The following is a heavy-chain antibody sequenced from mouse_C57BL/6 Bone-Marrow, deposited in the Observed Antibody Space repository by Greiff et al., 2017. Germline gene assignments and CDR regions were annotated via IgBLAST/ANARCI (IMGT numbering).Heavy chain of an antibody. CDR3: ARRANGSSCYWYFDV. CDR1: GFSLSTSGMG. CDR2: IYWDDDK. Sequence: QVTLKVSGPGLLQSSQTLSLPCSFSGFSLSTSGMGVSWIRQPSGKGLEWLAHIYWDDDKRYNPSLKSRLTITKDTSRNHVFLKITSVDTADTATYYCARRANGSSCYWYFDVWGTGTTVTVSS. D-gene: IGHD1-1*01. V-gene: IGHV8-12*01. J-gene: IGHJ1*03.